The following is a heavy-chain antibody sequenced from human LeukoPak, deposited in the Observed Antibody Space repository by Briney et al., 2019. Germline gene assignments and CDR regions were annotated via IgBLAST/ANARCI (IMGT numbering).Heavy chain of an antibody. CDR1: GFTFSSYW. Sequence: GGSLRLSCAASGFTFSSYWMSWVRQAPGKGLEWVANINQDGSEKYFVDSVRGRFTISRDNSKNSLHLQMNTLRAEDTAVYYCARERDGRFFDYWGQGTLVTVSS. CDR3: ARERDGRFFDY. J-gene: IGHJ4*02. V-gene: IGHV3-7*01. D-gene: IGHD5-24*01. CDR2: INQDGSEK.